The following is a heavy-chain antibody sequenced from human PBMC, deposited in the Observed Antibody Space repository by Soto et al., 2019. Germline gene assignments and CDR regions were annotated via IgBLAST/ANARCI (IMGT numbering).Heavy chain of an antibody. CDR1: GGSISSGGYF. CDR3: ARSGMIRGPLRFEH. V-gene: IGHV4-31*01. D-gene: IGHD3-10*01. J-gene: IGHJ4*02. CDR2: ISSSGTT. Sequence: QVQLQDSGPGLVKPSQTLSLTCTVSGGSISSGGYFWSWIRQHPGKGLEWIGYISSSGTTYYNPSLKSHFTLFVDTSKNQFSLTLNSVTAADTAVFYCARSGMIRGPLRFEHWGPGRLVTVSS.